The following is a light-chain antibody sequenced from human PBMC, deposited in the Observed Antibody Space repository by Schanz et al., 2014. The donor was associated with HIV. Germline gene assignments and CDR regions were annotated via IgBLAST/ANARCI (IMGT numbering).Light chain of an antibody. CDR1: NLGSKS. J-gene: IGLJ2*01. CDR2: YDT. V-gene: IGLV3-21*04. Sequence: SYELTQPPSVSVAPGETARMTCGGNNLGSKSVQWYRQKPGQAPMLVIYYDTDRPSGIPERFSGSNSGHTATLTISRVEAGDEADYYCQVWDSSVDVVFGGGTKLTVL. CDR3: QVWDSSVDVV.